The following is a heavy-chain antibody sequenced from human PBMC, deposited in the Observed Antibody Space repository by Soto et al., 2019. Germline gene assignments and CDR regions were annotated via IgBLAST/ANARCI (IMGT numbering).Heavy chain of an antibody. D-gene: IGHD6-19*01. J-gene: IGHJ4*02. Sequence: EVQLVESGGGLVQPGRSLRLSCAASGFTFDDYAMHWVRQAPGKGLEWVSGISWNSGSIGYADSVKGRFTISRDNAKNSRYLQMNSLRAEDTALYYCAKDTASSGLYYFDDWGQGTLVTVSS. V-gene: IGHV3-9*01. CDR1: GFTFDDYA. CDR3: AKDTASSGLYYFDD. CDR2: ISWNSGSI.